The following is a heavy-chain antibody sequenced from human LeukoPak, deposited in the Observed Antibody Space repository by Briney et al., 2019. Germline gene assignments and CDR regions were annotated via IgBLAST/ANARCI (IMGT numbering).Heavy chain of an antibody. CDR3: ARAAELVKVATFPYFDY. D-gene: IGHD5-12*01. CDR1: GFTVSSNY. CDR2: IYSGGST. Sequence: GGSLRLSCAASGFTVSSNYMSWLRQAPGKGLEGVSVIYSGGSTYYADSVKGRFTISRDNSKNTLYLQMNSLRAEDTAVYYCARAAELVKVATFPYFDYWGQGTLVTVSS. V-gene: IGHV3-66*01. J-gene: IGHJ4*02.